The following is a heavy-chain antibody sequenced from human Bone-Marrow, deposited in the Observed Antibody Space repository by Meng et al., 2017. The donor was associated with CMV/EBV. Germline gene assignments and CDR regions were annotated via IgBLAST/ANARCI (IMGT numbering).Heavy chain of an antibody. D-gene: IGHD3-10*01. J-gene: IGHJ6*02. CDR2: ISWNGGSI. Sequence: GGSLRLSCAASGFTFDDYAMHWVRQAPGKGLEWVSGISWNGGSIAYADSVKGRFTVSRDNAKNSLYLQMNSLRAEDTALYYCAKDNLEGFPGMDYYYYGMDVWGQGTTVTVSS. CDR3: AKDNLEGFPGMDYYYYGMDV. V-gene: IGHV3-9*01. CDR1: GFTFDDYA.